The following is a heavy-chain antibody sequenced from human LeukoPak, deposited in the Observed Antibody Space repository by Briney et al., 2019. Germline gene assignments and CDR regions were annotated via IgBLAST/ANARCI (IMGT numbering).Heavy chain of an antibody. Sequence: SQTLSLTCAISGDSVSSNSAAWNWIRQSPSRGLEWLGRTYYRSKWYNDYAVSVKSRITINPDTSKNQFSLQLTSVPPEDTAVYYCARARPSRGWYGIDYWGQGTLVTVSS. CDR2: TYYRSKWYN. J-gene: IGHJ4*02. CDR1: GDSVSSNSAA. D-gene: IGHD6-19*01. V-gene: IGHV6-1*01. CDR3: ARARPSRGWYGIDY.